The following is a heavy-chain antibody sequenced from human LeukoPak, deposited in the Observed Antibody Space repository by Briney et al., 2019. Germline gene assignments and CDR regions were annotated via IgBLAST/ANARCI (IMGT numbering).Heavy chain of an antibody. CDR2: ISAYNGNT. CDR3: ARGRRDYDSRGWGAFDI. V-gene: IGHV1-18*01. Sequence: ASVKVSCKASGYTFTSYGISWVRQAPGQGLEWMGWISAYNGNTNYAQKLQGRVTMTTDTSTSTAYMELRSLRSDDTAVYYCARGRRDYDSRGWGAFDIWGQGTMVTVPS. J-gene: IGHJ3*02. CDR1: GYTFTSYG. D-gene: IGHD3-22*01.